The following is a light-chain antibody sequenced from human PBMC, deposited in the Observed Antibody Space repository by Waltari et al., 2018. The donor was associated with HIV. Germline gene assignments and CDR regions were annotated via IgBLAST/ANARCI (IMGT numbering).Light chain of an antibody. CDR1: TFRDKF. V-gene: IGLV3-1*01. Sequence: SYELNQQPSVSVSPGPTASISCHRDTFRDKFVCWYQQKPGQTPVLVIYQDTKRPSGIPERFSGSNSGNTATLTIIGTQAMDESDYYCHACDSITVVFGGGTKLTVL. CDR3: HACDSITVV. CDR2: QDT. J-gene: IGLJ2*01.